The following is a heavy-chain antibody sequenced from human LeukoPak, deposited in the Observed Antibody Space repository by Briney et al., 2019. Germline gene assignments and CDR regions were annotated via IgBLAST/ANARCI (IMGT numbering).Heavy chain of an antibody. CDR3: AKDRYSSSWYYLDY. CDR2: ISWNSGTI. CDR1: GFTFDDYA. V-gene: IGHV3-9*01. J-gene: IGHJ4*02. Sequence: SLRLSCAASGFTFDDYAMHWVRQGPGKGLEWVSGISWNSGTIGYADSVKGRFTISRDNAKNSLYLQMNSLRAEDTALYYCAKDRYSSSWYYLDYWGQGTLVTVSS. D-gene: IGHD6-13*01.